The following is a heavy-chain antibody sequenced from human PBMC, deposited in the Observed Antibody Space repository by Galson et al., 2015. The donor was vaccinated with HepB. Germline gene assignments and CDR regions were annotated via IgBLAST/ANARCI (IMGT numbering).Heavy chain of an antibody. Sequence: QSGAEVKKPGESLKISCKGSGYSFTSYWIGWVRQMPGKGLEWMGIIYPGDSDTRYSPSFQGQVTISADKSISTAYLQWSSLKASDTAMYYCARSIAVASGSYYSAEYFQHWGQGTLVTVSS. CDR2: IYPGDSDT. CDR3: ARSIAVASGSYYSAEYFQH. CDR1: GYSFTSYW. J-gene: IGHJ1*01. D-gene: IGHD1-26*01. V-gene: IGHV5-51*03.